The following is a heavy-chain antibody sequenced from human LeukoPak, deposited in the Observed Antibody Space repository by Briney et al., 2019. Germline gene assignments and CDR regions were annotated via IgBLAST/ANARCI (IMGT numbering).Heavy chain of an antibody. CDR2: ISSSSSYI. CDR3: ATVGREWELLYYYYGMDV. Sequence: GGSLRLSCAASGFTFSSYSMNWVRQAPGKGLEWVSSISSSSSYIYYADSVKGRFTISRDNSKNTLYLQMNSLRAEDTAVYYCATVGREWELLYYYYGMDVWGQGTTVTVSS. D-gene: IGHD1-26*01. CDR1: GFTFSSYS. V-gene: IGHV3-21*04. J-gene: IGHJ6*02.